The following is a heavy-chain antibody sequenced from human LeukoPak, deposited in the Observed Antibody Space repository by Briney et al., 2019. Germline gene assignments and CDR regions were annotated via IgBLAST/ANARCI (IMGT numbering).Heavy chain of an antibody. V-gene: IGHV4-31*03. Sequence: SETLSLTCSVSGGSISSGGYYWSWIRQHPGKGLEWIGYNTYYNPSLKSRVTISLATSKNQFSLKLSSVTAADTAVYFCARAILTPSGYVWHFDLWGRGTLVTVSS. CDR3: ARAILTPSGYVWHFDL. J-gene: IGHJ2*01. D-gene: IGHD3-3*01. CDR1: GGSISSGGYY. CDR2: NT.